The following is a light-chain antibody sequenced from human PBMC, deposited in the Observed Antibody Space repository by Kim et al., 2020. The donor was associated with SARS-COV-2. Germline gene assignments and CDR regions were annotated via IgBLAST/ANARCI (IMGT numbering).Light chain of an antibody. CDR3: HMYNSAPWT. Sequence: AAGGDRVTMTCRASQGIRNYLAWYQQKPGKGPKLLIYAASTLQSGVPSRFSGSGSGTDFTLTISSLQPEDVATYYCHMYNSAPWTFGQGTKVDIK. J-gene: IGKJ1*01. CDR2: AAS. CDR1: QGIRNY. V-gene: IGKV1-27*01.